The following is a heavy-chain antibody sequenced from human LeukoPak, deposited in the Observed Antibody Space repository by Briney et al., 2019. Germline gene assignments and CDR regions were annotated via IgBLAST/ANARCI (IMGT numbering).Heavy chain of an antibody. V-gene: IGHV3-21*01. D-gene: IGHD6-13*01. CDR1: GFTFSSYS. CDR2: ISSSSSYI. Sequence: GGSLRLSCAASGFTFSSYSMNWVRQAPGKGLEWVSSISSSSSYIYYADSVKGRFTISRDNAKNSLYLQMNSQRAEDTAVYYCARDLYSRASRFDPWGKGTLVTVSS. CDR3: ARDLYSRASRFDP. J-gene: IGHJ5*02.